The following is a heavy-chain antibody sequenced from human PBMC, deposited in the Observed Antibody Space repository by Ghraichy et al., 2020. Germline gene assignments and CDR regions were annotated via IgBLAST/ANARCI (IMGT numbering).Heavy chain of an antibody. CDR3: ADASTNWVGKGY. J-gene: IGHJ4*02. V-gene: IGHV4-34*01. CDR2: INHSGST. Sequence: SQTLSLTCALHGGSFSSYHWSWIRQPPGKGLEWIGKINHSGSTNYNPSLESRVTISVDTSRNQFSLRLNSVTAADTAVYYCADASTNWVGKGYWGQGTLVVVSS. CDR1: GGSFSSYH. D-gene: IGHD6-13*01.